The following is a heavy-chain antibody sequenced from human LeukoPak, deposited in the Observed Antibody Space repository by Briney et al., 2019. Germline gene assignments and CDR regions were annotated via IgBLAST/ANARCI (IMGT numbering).Heavy chain of an antibody. V-gene: IGHV3-23*01. Sequence: GGSLRLSCAASGFTFNTYAMAWVRQAPGKGLEWVSDISGSGDTTYYADSVRGRFTISRDNSNNTLYLQMNSLRVEDTARYYCAKGPPDGSTWYKRTEGWGQGTLVTVSS. CDR2: ISGSGDTT. CDR1: GFTFNTYA. CDR3: AKGPPDGSTWYKRTEG. D-gene: IGHD6-13*01. J-gene: IGHJ4*02.